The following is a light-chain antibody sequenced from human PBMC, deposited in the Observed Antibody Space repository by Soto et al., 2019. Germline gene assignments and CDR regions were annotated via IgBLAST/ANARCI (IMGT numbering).Light chain of an antibody. J-gene: IGLJ2*01. CDR2: SNS. CDR1: SSNIHTNG. Sequence: QSVLAQPPSASGTPGQTVTISCSGGSSNIHTNGVSWYQQLPGAAPKLLIYSNSQRPSGAPDRFSGSKSGTSASLAISGLQSEDEATYHCSTWDDSLNGLLFGGGTKLTVL. V-gene: IGLV1-44*01. CDR3: STWDDSLNGLL.